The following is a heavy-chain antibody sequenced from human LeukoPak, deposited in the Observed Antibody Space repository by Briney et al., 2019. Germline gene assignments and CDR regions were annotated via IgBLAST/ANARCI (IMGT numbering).Heavy chain of an antibody. CDR3: ARGRSSMVRGYYYYYMDV. V-gene: IGHV4-39*07. D-gene: IGHD3-10*01. Sequence: SETLSLTCTVSGGSISSSGYYWVWIRQPPGKGLEWIGSIYYTGSTYYNPSLRSRVTISVDTSKNQFSLKLSSVTAADTAVYYCARGRSSMVRGYYYYYMDVWGKGTTVTISS. CDR2: IYYTGST. J-gene: IGHJ6*03. CDR1: GGSISSSGYY.